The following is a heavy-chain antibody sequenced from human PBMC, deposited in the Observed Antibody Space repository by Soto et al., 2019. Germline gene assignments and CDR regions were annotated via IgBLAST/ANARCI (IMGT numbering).Heavy chain of an antibody. CDR1: GGSVSSGSYY. Sequence: SETLSLTCTVSGGSVSSGSYYWGWIRQPPGKGLEWIGYIYYSGSTNYNPSLKSRVTISVDTSKNQFSLKLSSVTAADTAVYYCARDLDSSWGHYFDYWGQGTLVTVSS. CDR2: IYYSGST. D-gene: IGHD6-13*01. J-gene: IGHJ4*02. CDR3: ARDLDSSWGHYFDY. V-gene: IGHV4-61*01.